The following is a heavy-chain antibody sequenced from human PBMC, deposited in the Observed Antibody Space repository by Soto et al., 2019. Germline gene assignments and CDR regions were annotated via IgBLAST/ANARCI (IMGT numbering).Heavy chain of an antibody. CDR1: GGTFSRYT. CDR2: IIPILGIA. D-gene: IGHD6-6*01. J-gene: IGHJ4*02. Sequence: QVQLVQSGAEVKKPGSSVKVSCKASGGTFSRYTISWVRQAPGQGLEWMGRIIPILGIANYAQKFQGRVTITSDKSTSTAYMELSSLRSEDTAVYYCARDRRTEPFDYWGQGTLVTVSS. V-gene: IGHV1-69*08. CDR3: ARDRRTEPFDY.